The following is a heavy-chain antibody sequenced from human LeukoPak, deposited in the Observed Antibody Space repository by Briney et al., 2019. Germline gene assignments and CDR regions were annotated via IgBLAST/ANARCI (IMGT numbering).Heavy chain of an antibody. Sequence: ASVKASCKASGYTFTSYDINWVRQATGQGLEWMGWMNPNSGNTGYAQKFQGRVTMTRDTSTSTVYMELSSLRSEDTAVYYCARAYDFPDYWGQGTLVTVSS. J-gene: IGHJ4*02. CDR3: ARAYDFPDY. D-gene: IGHD3-3*01. CDR1: GYTFTSYD. V-gene: IGHV1-8*01. CDR2: MNPNSGNT.